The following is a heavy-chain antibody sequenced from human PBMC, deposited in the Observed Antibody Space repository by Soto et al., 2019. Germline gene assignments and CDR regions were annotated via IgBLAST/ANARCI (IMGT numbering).Heavy chain of an antibody. CDR1: GYTFTSYG. Sequence: QVQLVQSGAEVKKPGASVKVSCKASGYTFTSYGISWVRQAPGQGLEWMGWISAYNGNTNYAQKLQGRVTMTTDTSTSTGYMELRSLRSDDTAVYYCARVDDYVWGSYRSYYFDYWGQGTLVTVSS. D-gene: IGHD3-16*02. CDR3: ARVDDYVWGSYRSYYFDY. J-gene: IGHJ4*02. CDR2: ISAYNGNT. V-gene: IGHV1-18*01.